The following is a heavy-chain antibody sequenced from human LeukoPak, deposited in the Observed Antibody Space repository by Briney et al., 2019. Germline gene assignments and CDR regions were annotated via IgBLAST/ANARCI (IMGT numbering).Heavy chain of an antibody. CDR2: ISAYNGNT. CDR1: GYNLTGYY. Sequence: ASVKVSCKASGYNLTGYYMHRVRQAPGQGLEWMGWISAYNGNTNYAQKLQGRVTMTTDTSTSTAYMELRSLRSDDTAVYYCAREGDGFDYWGQGTLVTVSS. D-gene: IGHD5-24*01. J-gene: IGHJ4*02. CDR3: AREGDGFDY. V-gene: IGHV1-18*04.